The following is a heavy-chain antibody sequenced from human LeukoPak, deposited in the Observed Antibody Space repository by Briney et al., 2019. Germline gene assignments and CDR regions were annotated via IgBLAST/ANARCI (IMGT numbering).Heavy chain of an antibody. Sequence: SETLSLTCSVSGGSISIYYWSWIRQPPGKGLEWIGEINHSGSTNYNPSLKSRVTISVDTSKNQFSLKLSSVTAADTAVYYCARARYYDFWSDYYTALDYWGQGTLVTVSS. V-gene: IGHV4-34*01. CDR3: ARARYYDFWSDYYTALDY. CDR1: GGSISIYY. CDR2: INHSGST. J-gene: IGHJ4*02. D-gene: IGHD3-3*01.